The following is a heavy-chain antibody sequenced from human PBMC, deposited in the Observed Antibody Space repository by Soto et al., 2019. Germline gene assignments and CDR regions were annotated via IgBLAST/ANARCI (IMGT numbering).Heavy chain of an antibody. CDR1: GDTFIISA. CDR3: ARDLGEAAPVDY. D-gene: IGHD6-6*01. J-gene: IGHJ4*02. V-gene: IGHV1-69*01. Sequence: QVQLAQSGAEVRKPGSSVKVSCKASGDTFIISAITWVRQAPGQGLEWVGGLVPFFGKSKYEPKFEGRDTFTADESTRASYMELSHLTSDDTAVYYCARDLGEAAPVDYCGKGSLVTVSP. CDR2: LVPFFGKS.